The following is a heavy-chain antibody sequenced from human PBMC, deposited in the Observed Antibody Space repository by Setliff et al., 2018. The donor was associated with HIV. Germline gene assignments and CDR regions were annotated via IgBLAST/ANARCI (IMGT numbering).Heavy chain of an antibody. V-gene: IGHV1-2*06. CDR1: GYTFTGYF. D-gene: IGHD1-26*01. CDR3: ARDKEPWEGYYKYYSMDV. J-gene: IGHJ6*03. CDR2: IIPNSAGT. Sequence: GASVKVSCKASGYTFTGYFIHWVRQAPGQGLEWMGRIIPNSAGTNYAQKFQGRVTMTRDTSISTAYMELSRLRSDDTAVYYCARDKEPWEGYYKYYSMDVWGKGTKVTVSS.